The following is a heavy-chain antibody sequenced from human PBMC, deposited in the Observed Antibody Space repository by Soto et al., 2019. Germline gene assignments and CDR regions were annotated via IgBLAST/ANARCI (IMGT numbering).Heavy chain of an antibody. D-gene: IGHD1-26*01. V-gene: IGHV2-5*02. Sequence: QITLKESGPTLVKPTQTLTLTCTFSGFSLSTSGVSVGWIRQPPGKALEWLALIYWDDDKRYSPSLKSRLTIXKXIAKNQVVLTMTNMDPVDTATYYCAHSALQTGDFDYWGQGTLVTVSS. CDR2: IYWDDDK. CDR1: GFSLSTSGVS. J-gene: IGHJ4*02. CDR3: AHSALQTGDFDY.